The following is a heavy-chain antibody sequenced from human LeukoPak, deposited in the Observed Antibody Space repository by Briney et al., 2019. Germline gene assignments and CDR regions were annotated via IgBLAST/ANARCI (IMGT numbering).Heavy chain of an antibody. D-gene: IGHD2-2*01. CDR1: GFSFNDYG. V-gene: IGHV3-48*04. CDR2: ISSGGSTI. J-gene: IGHJ6*02. CDR3: AREVVVVPDYYYYGLDV. Sequence: GGSLRLPCAASGFSFNDYGMNWVRQAPGKGLDWVSYISSGGSTIYYADSVTGRFTISRDNAKNSLYLQMNSLRVEDTAVYYCAREVVVVPDYYYYGLDVWGQGTTVTVSS.